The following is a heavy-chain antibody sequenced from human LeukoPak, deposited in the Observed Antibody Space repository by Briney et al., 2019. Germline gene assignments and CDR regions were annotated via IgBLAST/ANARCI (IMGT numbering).Heavy chain of an antibody. V-gene: IGHV3-23*01. D-gene: IGHD5-18*01. CDR2: ISSSGDST. J-gene: IGHJ4*02. CDR3: AKGRHGYIFYFDY. CDR1: GFTFSRYA. Sequence: GGSLRLSCAASGFTFSRYAMSWVRQAPGKGLEWVSGISSSGDSTYYADSVKGRFTISRDTSKNALYLQMNSLRAEDTAVYYCAKGRHGYIFYFDYWGQGTVVTVSS.